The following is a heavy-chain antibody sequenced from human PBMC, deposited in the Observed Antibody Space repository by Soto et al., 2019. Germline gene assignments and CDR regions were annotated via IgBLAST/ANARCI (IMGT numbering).Heavy chain of an antibody. Sequence: LSLTCAVSGVSTSGFYWSWIRQPPGKGLEYIGYIYYSGSTYYNPSLKSRVTVSLDSSKNQFSLKLASVTAADTAIYYCARGHLWLENWGQGTQVTVSS. J-gene: IGHJ4*02. CDR1: GVSTSGFY. D-gene: IGHD3-3*01. CDR2: IYYSGST. CDR3: ARGHLWLEN. V-gene: IGHV4-59*01.